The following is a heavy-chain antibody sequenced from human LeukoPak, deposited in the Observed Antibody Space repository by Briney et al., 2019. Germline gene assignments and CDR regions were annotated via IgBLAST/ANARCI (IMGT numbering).Heavy chain of an antibody. CDR2: IGTAGDT. CDR1: GFTFSNYD. CDR3: ARDGNNGEFDY. Sequence: GGSLRLSCAASGFTFSNYDMHWVRQATGKGLEWVSAIGTAGDTYYPGSVKGRFTISRENAKNSLYLQMNSLRAGDTAVYYCARDGNNGEFDYWGQGTLVTVSS. D-gene: IGHD1-14*01. V-gene: IGHV3-13*01. J-gene: IGHJ4*02.